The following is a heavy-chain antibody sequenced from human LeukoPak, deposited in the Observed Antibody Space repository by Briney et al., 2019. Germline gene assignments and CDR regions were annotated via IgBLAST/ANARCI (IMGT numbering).Heavy chain of an antibody. CDR2: ISYDGSNK. V-gene: IGHV3-30*04. J-gene: IGHJ6*04. CDR3: ARRGPYSAYDYYYYGMDV. Sequence: GGSLRLPCAASRFTFSSYAMHWVRQAPGKGLEWVAVISYDGSNKYYADSAKGPFTISRDNSKNTLSLQMNSLRAEDTAVYYCARRGPYSAYDYYYYGMDVWSKGSTVTVSS. D-gene: IGHD5-12*01. CDR1: RFTFSSYA.